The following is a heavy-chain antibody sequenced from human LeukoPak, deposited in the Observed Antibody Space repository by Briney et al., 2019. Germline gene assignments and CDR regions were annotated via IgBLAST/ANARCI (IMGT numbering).Heavy chain of an antibody. CDR2: ISGSAGST. J-gene: IGHJ4*02. CDR1: GFTFSSYA. V-gene: IGHV3-23*01. D-gene: IGHD2-2*01. CDR3: AHGSMYQLDY. Sequence: GGSLRLSCAASGFTFSSYAMNWVRQAPGKGLEWVSAISGSAGSTYYADSLKGRFTISRDNSNNTLYLQMNSLRAEDTAVYYCAHGSMYQLDYWGQGTLVTVSS.